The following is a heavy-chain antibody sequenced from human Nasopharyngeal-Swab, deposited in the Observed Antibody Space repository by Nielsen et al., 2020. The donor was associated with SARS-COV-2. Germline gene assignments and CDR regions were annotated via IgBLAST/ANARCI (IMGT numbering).Heavy chain of an antibody. V-gene: IGHV4-59*01. CDR2: IYYSGST. CDR3: ARGPPRGDAPHAFDI. CDR1: GGSFSGYY. J-gene: IGHJ3*02. D-gene: IGHD3-10*01. Sequence: SETLSLTCAVYGGSFSGYYWSWIRQPPGKGLEWIGYIYYSGSTNYNPSLKSRVTISVDTSKNQFSLKLSSVTAADTAVYYCARGPPRGDAPHAFDIWGQGTMVTVSS.